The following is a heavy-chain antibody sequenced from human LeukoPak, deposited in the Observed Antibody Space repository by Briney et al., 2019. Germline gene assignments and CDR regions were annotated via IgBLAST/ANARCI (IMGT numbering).Heavy chain of an antibody. D-gene: IGHD3-16*01. CDR2: ISSSSSYI. Sequence: GSLRLSCAASGFTFSSYSMKWVRQAPGKGLEWVSSISSSSSYIYYADSVKGRFTISRDNAKNSLYLQMNSLRAEDTAVYYCASDGGGYFDYWGQGALVTVSS. J-gene: IGHJ4*02. CDR1: GFTFSSYS. V-gene: IGHV3-21*01. CDR3: ASDGGGYFDY.